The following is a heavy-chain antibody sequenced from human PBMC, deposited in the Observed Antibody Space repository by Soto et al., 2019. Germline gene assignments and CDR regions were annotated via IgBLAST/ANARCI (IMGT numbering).Heavy chain of an antibody. D-gene: IGHD3-16*01. V-gene: IGHV3-7*01. CDR2: IKEDGSEK. CDR1: GFTFSTYW. J-gene: IGHJ4*02. CDR3: ARRGAYFEF. Sequence: EVQLVESGGGLVQPGGSLRLSCAVSGFTFSTYWMSWVRQAPGKGLEWVANIKEDGSEKYYVDSVKGRFTISRDNARNSLYLQMDSLRDEDTAVDYCARRGAYFEFWGQGTPVTVSS.